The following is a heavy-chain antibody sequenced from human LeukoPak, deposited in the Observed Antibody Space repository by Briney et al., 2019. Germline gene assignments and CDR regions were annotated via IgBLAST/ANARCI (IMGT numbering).Heavy chain of an antibody. D-gene: IGHD1-26*01. V-gene: IGHV3-48*01. CDR3: ARVGWDLHAFDV. Sequence: QAGGSLRLSCAASGFIFSSYSMNWVRQAPGKGLEWVSYISGHSSTIYYADSVKGRFTISRDNAKNSLYLQMNSLRAEDTALYHCARVGWDLHAFDVWGQGTVVSVSS. CDR1: GFIFSSYS. J-gene: IGHJ3*01. CDR2: ISGHSSTI.